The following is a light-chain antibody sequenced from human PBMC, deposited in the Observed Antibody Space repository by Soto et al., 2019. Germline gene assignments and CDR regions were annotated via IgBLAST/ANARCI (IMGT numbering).Light chain of an antibody. Sequence: DIQLTQSPSFLSASVGDRVTITCRASQGISTYLAWYHQKPGKAPRLLIYAASTLQSGVPPRFSGSGSGTEFTLTIRSLQPDDSATYYCLQVDSYPWSFGQGTKVDIK. V-gene: IGKV1-9*01. CDR2: AAS. J-gene: IGKJ1*01. CDR1: QGISTY. CDR3: LQVDSYPWS.